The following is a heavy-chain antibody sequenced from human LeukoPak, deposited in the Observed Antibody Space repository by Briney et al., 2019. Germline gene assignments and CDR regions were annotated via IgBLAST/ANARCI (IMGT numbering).Heavy chain of an antibody. CDR2: ISYDGSNK. CDR1: GFTFSSYA. J-gene: IGHJ4*02. Sequence: PGGSLRLSCAASGFTFSSYAMHWVRQAPGKGLEWVAVISYDGSNKYYADSVKGRFTISRDNSKNTLYLQMNSLRAEDTAVYYCARGDGSPTDYWGQGTLVTVSS. CDR3: ARGDGSPTDY. D-gene: IGHD6-13*01. V-gene: IGHV3-30-3*01.